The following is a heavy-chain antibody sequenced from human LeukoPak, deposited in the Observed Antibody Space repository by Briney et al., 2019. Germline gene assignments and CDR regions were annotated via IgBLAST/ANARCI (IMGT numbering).Heavy chain of an antibody. V-gene: IGHV1-69*13. D-gene: IGHD3-3*01. Sequence: SVKVSCKASGGTFSSYAISWVRQAPGQGLEWMGGIIPILGTANYAQKFQGRVTITADESTSTAYMELSSLRSEDTAVYYCASGEGPIFGVVVYYFDYWGQGTLVTVSS. J-gene: IGHJ4*02. CDR2: IIPILGTA. CDR1: GGTFSSYA. CDR3: ASGEGPIFGVVVYYFDY.